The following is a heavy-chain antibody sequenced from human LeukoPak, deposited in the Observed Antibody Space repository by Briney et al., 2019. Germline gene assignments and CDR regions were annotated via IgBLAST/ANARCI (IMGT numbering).Heavy chain of an antibody. CDR2: ISSSSSYI. J-gene: IGHJ4*02. D-gene: IGHD3-10*01. V-gene: IGHV3-21*01. CDR1: GFTFSSYS. Sequence: GGSLRLSCAASGFTFSSYSMNWVRQAPGKGLECVSSISSSSSYIHYADSVKGRFTISRDNAKNSLYLQMNSQRAEDTALYYCARVGDGDSFDYWGQGTLVTVSS. CDR3: ARVGDGDSFDY.